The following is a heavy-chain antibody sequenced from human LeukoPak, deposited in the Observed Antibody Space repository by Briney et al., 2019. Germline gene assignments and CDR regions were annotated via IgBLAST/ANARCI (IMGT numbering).Heavy chain of an antibody. CDR1: GYSFTSYW. Sequence: ESLKISCKGSGYSFTSYWIGWVRQMPGKGLEWMGIIYPGDSDTRYSPSFQGQVTISADKSISTAYLQWSSLKASDTAMYYCARQPSPYYYGSGSYYFPWFDPWGQGTLVTVSS. V-gene: IGHV5-51*01. CDR2: IYPGDSDT. D-gene: IGHD3-10*01. J-gene: IGHJ5*02. CDR3: ARQPSPYYYGSGSYYFPWFDP.